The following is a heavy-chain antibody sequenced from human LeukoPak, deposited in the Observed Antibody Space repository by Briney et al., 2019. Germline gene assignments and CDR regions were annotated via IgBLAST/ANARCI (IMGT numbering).Heavy chain of an antibody. J-gene: IGHJ3*02. CDR3: ARVRLIEGYPPIPDAFDI. CDR2: IYTSGST. Sequence: SETLSLTCTVSGGSLSSGSYYWSWIRQPAGKGLEWIGRIYTSGSTNYNPSLKSRVTISVDTSKNQFSLKLSSVTAADTAVYYCARVRLIEGYPPIPDAFDIWGQGTMVTVSS. V-gene: IGHV4-61*02. D-gene: IGHD5-24*01. CDR1: GGSLSSGSYY.